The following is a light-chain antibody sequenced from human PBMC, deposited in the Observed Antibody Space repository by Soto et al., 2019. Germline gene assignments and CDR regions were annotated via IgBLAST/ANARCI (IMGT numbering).Light chain of an antibody. CDR3: QQRSNWPWT. CDR1: QSVSSY. CDR2: DAS. V-gene: IGKV3-11*01. Sequence: EFVLTQSPATLSLSPGERATLSCRASQSVSSYLAWYQQKPGQAPRLLIYDASNRATGIPARFSGSGFGTDFTLTISSLEPEDFAVYYCQQRSNWPWTFGQGTKVDIK. J-gene: IGKJ1*01.